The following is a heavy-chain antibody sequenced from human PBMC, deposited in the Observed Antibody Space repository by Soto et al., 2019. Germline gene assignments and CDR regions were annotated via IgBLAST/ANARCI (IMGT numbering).Heavy chain of an antibody. Sequence: EVQLLESGGGLVQPGGSLRLSCAASGFTFSSYAMSWVRQAPGKGLEWVSAISGSGGSTYYADSVKGRFTISRDNSKNTLYLQMNSLRAEDTAVYYCAKDWRGYSSSWYKNWCDPWGQGTLVTVSS. CDR2: ISGSGGST. J-gene: IGHJ5*02. CDR3: AKDWRGYSSSWYKNWCDP. CDR1: GFTFSSYA. D-gene: IGHD6-13*01. V-gene: IGHV3-23*01.